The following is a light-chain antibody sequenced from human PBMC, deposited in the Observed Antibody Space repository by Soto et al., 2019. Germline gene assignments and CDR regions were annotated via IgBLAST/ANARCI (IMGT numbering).Light chain of an antibody. J-gene: IGKJ1*01. V-gene: IGKV3-20*01. CDR2: GAS. CDR1: QSVSSSY. Sequence: EIVLTQSPGTLSLSPEERATLSCRAIQSVSSSYLAWYQQKPGQAPRLLIYGASSRATGIPDRFSGSGSGTDFTLTISRREPEDFAVYYCQHYGSSPQWTFGQGTKVEIK. CDR3: QHYGSSPQWT.